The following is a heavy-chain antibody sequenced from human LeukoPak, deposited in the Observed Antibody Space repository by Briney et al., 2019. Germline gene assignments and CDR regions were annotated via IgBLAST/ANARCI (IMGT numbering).Heavy chain of an antibody. CDR1: GFAVSDNY. V-gene: IGHV3-53*01. Sequence: GGSLRLSCAASGFAVSDNYTSWVRQAPGKGLEWVSAISGGGSTYYADSVKGRFIISRDNSKNTVYLQLNSLRAEDTAVYYCARGGDTIGSIRSPFDIWGQGTMVTVSS. CDR2: ISGGGST. CDR3: ARGGDTIGSIRSPFDI. D-gene: IGHD3-22*01. J-gene: IGHJ3*02.